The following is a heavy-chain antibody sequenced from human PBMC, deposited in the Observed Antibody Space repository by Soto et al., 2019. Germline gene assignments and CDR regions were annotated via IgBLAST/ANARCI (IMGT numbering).Heavy chain of an antibody. D-gene: IGHD2-2*02. Sequence: EVQLLESGGGLVQPGGSLRLSCAASGFTFSSYAMNWVRRAPGKGLEWVSTIGGRGDNTYYADSVKGRFTISRDNSKNTLYLQMNSLRAEDTALYYCTKVGGTSLPPIPVDYWGQGTQVTVSS. V-gene: IGHV3-23*01. J-gene: IGHJ4*02. CDR1: GFTFSSYA. CDR3: TKVGGTSLPPIPVDY. CDR2: IGGRGDNT.